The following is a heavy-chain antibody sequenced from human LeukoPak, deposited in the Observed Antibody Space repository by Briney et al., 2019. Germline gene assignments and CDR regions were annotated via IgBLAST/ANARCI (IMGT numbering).Heavy chain of an antibody. CDR1: GGSISNSSYY. CDR3: ARQGSRDGYNLGYFDY. CDR2: IYYSGST. J-gene: IGHJ4*02. D-gene: IGHD5-24*01. V-gene: IGHV4-39*01. Sequence: PSETLSLTCTVSGGSISNSSYYWGWIRQPPGKGLEWIGSIYYSGSTYYNPSLKSRVTISVDTSKNQFSLKLSSVTAADTAVCYCARQGSRDGYNLGYFDYWGQGTLVTVSS.